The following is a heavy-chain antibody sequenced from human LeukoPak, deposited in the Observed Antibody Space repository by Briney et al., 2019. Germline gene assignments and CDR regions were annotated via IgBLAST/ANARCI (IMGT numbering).Heavy chain of an antibody. Sequence: SETLSLTCTVSGSSISSYYRSWIRQPPGKGLEWIGYIYYSGSTNYNPSLKSRVTISVDTSKNQFSLKLSSVTAADTAVYYCARGNWFTFDYWGQGTLVTVSS. CDR2: IYYSGST. D-gene: IGHD1-20*01. CDR1: GSSISSYY. J-gene: IGHJ4*02. CDR3: ARGNWFTFDY. V-gene: IGHV4-59*01.